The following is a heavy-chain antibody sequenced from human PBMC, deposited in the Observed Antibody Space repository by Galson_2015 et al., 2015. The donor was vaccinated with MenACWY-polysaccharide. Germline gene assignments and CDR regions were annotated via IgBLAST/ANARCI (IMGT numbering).Heavy chain of an antibody. D-gene: IGHD3-22*01. Sequence: SVKVSCKASGYSFSSYDINWVRQTTRQGLEWMGWMNPNSGNTGYAQKFQGRVTMTRNTSISIAYMELSSLRSVDTAVYYCARGGKYYYDSSGYLNWFDPWGQGTLVTVSS. CDR3: ARGGKYYYDSSGYLNWFDP. V-gene: IGHV1-8*01. CDR1: GYSFSSYD. CDR2: MNPNSGNT. J-gene: IGHJ5*02.